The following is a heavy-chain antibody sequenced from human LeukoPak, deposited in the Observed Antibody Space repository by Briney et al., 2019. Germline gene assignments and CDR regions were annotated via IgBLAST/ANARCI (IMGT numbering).Heavy chain of an antibody. J-gene: IGHJ4*02. D-gene: IGHD3-22*01. CDR3: ARVLTLNSSAPEGGP. CDR2: IKQDGSEK. V-gene: IGHV3-7*01. Sequence: GGSLRLFCAASGFNFSRYWMKWVRQAPGKGGEWVANIKQDGSEKLYVDSVKGRFTIWRDNDKNSLFLEMNSLRAEDTAVYYFARVLTLNSSAPEGGPWGQGTLFTVSS. CDR1: GFNFSRYW.